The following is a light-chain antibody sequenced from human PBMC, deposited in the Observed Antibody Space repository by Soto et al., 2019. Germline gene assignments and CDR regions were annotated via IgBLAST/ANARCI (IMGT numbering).Light chain of an antibody. CDR1: YSVSSSY. CDR3: QRYGSLGT. V-gene: IGKV3D-20*01. CDR2: DAS. Sequence: EIVLTQSPATLSLSPGERATLSCGASYSVSSSYLAWYQQKPALAPRLLTSDASTRAPGIPDRFSASGSHTDFTLTLSTLELEDFEVYYCQRYGSLGTFGQGTKVDIK. J-gene: IGKJ1*01.